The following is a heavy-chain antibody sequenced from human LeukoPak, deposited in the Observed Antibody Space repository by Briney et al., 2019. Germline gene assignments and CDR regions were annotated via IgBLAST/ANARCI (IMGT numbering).Heavy chain of an antibody. CDR3: ARGRRLGIYY. CDR1: GGSFSGYY. J-gene: IGHJ4*02. D-gene: IGHD7-27*01. CDR2: INHSGST. Sequence: SETLSLTCAVYGGSFSGYYWSWIRQPPGKGLEWIGEINHSGSTNYNPSLKSRVTISVGTSKNQFSLKLSSVTAADTAVYYCARGRRLGIYYWGQGTLVTVSS. V-gene: IGHV4-34*01.